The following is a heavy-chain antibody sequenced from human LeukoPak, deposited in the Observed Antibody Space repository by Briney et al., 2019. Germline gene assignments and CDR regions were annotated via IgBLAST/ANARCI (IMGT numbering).Heavy chain of an antibody. CDR2: IYTSGST. CDR1: GGSISSSYYY. Sequence: SETLSPTCTVSGGSISSSYYYWGWIRQPAGKGLEWIGRIYTSGSTNYNPSLKSRVTMSVDTSKNQFSLKLSSVTAADTAVYYCARDRVVPAAITGPGGYYYYMDVWGKGTTVTVSS. V-gene: IGHV4-61*02. J-gene: IGHJ6*03. CDR3: ARDRVVPAAITGPGGYYYYMDV. D-gene: IGHD2-2*02.